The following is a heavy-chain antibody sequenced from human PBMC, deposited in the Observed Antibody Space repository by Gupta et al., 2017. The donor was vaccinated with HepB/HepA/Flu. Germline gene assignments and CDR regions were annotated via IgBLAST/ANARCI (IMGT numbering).Heavy chain of an antibody. D-gene: IGHD2-15*01. V-gene: IGHV3-30-3*01. CDR3: ASSLGYCSGGSCYPIDY. Sequence: QVQLVESGGGVVQPGRSLRLSCAASGFTFSSYAMHWVRQAPGKGLEWVAVISYDGSNKYYADSVKGRFIISRDNSKNTLYLQMNSLRAEDTAVYYCASSLGYCSGGSCYPIDYWGQGTLVTVSS. J-gene: IGHJ4*02. CDR1: GFTFSSYA. CDR2: ISYDGSNK.